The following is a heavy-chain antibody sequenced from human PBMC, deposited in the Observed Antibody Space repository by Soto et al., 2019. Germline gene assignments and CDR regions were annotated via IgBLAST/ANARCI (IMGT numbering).Heavy chain of an antibody. D-gene: IGHD5-12*01. CDR1: GAAVGGGDYY. J-gene: IGHJ6*02. CDR2: IYYSGST. Sequence: SEPLFLPCPVSGAAVGGGDYYWGWIPGRPGKGLEWIGYIYYSGSTYYNPSLKSRVTISVDTSKNQFSLKLSSVTAADTAVYYCARVRSGYDVLVYYYGMDVWGQGTTVTVS. CDR3: ARVRSGYDVLVYYYGMDV. V-gene: IGHV4-30-4*02.